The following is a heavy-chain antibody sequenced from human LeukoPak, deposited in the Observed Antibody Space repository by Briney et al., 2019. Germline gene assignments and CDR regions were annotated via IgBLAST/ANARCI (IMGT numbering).Heavy chain of an antibody. D-gene: IGHD3-3*01. CDR1: GGSFSRYY. V-gene: IGHV4-34*01. CDR3: ARASIFGVVNNFDY. Sequence: SESLSLTCAVNGGSFSRYYWSWIRQPPGKGLEWIGEINHSGSTNYNPSLKSRVTISVDTSKNQFSLKLSSVTAADTAVYYCARASIFGVVNNFDYWGQGTLVTVSS. J-gene: IGHJ4*02. CDR2: INHSGST.